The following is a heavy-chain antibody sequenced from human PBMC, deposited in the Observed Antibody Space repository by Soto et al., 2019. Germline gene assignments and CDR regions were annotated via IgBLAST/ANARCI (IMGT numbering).Heavy chain of an antibody. Sequence: ASVKVSCKASGYTFTSYGISWVRQAPGQGLERMGWISAYNGNTNYAQKLQGRVTMTTDTSTSTAYMELRSLRSDDTAVYYCAIPYYYDSSGYYDYYYGMDVWGQGTTVTVSS. J-gene: IGHJ6*02. D-gene: IGHD3-22*01. CDR3: AIPYYYDSSGYYDYYYGMDV. V-gene: IGHV1-18*01. CDR1: GYTFTSYG. CDR2: ISAYNGNT.